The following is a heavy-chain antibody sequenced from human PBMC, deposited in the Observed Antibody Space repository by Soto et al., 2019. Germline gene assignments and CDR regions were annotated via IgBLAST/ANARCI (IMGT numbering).Heavy chain of an antibody. Sequence: QVQLKESGPGLVKPSETLSLTCNVSGGPIKTGDYYWNWIRQPPGKGLEWIGYVFYSGATNYSPSLKSRAAISMDTSKNQFSLSLTSVTAADTAVYYCPRAGFSYGHLLFWGQGIRVTVST. CDR3: PRAGFSYGHLLF. CDR2: VFYSGAT. D-gene: IGHD3-10*01. V-gene: IGHV4-30-4*01. CDR1: GGPIKTGDYY. J-gene: IGHJ4*02.